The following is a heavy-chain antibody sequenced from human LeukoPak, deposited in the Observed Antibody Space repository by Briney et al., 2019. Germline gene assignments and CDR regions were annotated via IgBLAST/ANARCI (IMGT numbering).Heavy chain of an antibody. CDR1: GFVFSSYE. CDR2: ISSSGATI. V-gene: IGHV3-48*03. Sequence: GGSLRLSCGASGFVFSSYEMNWVRQAPGKGLEWISYISSSGATIHYADSVKGRFTISRDNAKNSLYLQMDSLRADDTAVYYCASAVGYCGGDCYSDYWGQGTLVTVSS. J-gene: IGHJ4*02. D-gene: IGHD2-21*02. CDR3: ASAVGYCGGDCYSDY.